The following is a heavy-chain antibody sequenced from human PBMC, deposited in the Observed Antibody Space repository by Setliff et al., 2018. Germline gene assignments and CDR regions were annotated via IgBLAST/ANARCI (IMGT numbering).Heavy chain of an antibody. Sequence: ASVKVSCKASGYTFSSYAISWVRQAPGQGLEWLGWISVYSGNTDYAQNFQGRVTMTTDTFTNTAYMELRSLRSDDTAVYFCARVTYCGGDCYSFDYWGQGTLVTVSS. CDR2: ISVYSGNT. CDR1: GYTFSSYA. D-gene: IGHD2-21*01. CDR3: ARVTYCGGDCYSFDY. V-gene: IGHV1-18*01. J-gene: IGHJ4*02.